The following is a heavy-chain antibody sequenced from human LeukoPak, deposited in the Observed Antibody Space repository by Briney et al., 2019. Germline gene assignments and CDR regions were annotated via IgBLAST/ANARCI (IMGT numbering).Heavy chain of an antibody. J-gene: IGHJ4*02. CDR1: GGSISSGSYY. CDR2: SYTSGST. CDR3: AGYDFWSGLDY. D-gene: IGHD3-3*01. Sequence: SQTLSLTCTVSGGSISSGSYYWRWIRQPGGKGREWIGRSYTSGSTSYKPSLKSRFTISVDASKNQFSLKLSSVTAADTAVYYCAGYDFWSGLDYWGQGTLVTVSS. V-gene: IGHV4-61*02.